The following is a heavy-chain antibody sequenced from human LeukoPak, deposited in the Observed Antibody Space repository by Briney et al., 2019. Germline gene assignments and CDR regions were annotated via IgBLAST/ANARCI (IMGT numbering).Heavy chain of an antibody. V-gene: IGHV3-48*04. CDR3: ARVDPLPYYYGMDV. J-gene: IGHJ6*02. Sequence: GGSLRLSCAASGFTFSSYSMNWVRQAPGKGLEWVSYISSSSSTIYYADSVKGRFTISRDNAKNSLYLQMNSLRAEDTAVYYCARVDPLPYYYGMDVWGQGTTVTVSS. CDR2: ISSSSSTI. CDR1: GFTFSSYS.